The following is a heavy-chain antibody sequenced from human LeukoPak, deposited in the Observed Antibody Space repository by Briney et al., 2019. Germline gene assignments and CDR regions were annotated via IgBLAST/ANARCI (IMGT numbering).Heavy chain of an antibody. V-gene: IGHV1-69*01. J-gene: IGHJ3*02. Sequence: SVKVSCKASGGTFSSYAISWVRQDPGKGLEWLGGIIPIFGTANYAQKFQGRVTITADESTSTAYMELSRLRSEDTAVYYCARNSLYNSSAPDAFDIWGQGTMVTVSS. D-gene: IGHD3-22*01. CDR3: ARNSLYNSSAPDAFDI. CDR2: IIPIFGTA. CDR1: GGTFSSYA.